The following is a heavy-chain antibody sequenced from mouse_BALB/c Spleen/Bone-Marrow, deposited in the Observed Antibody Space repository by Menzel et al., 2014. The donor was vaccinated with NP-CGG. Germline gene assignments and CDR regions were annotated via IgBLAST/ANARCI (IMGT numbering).Heavy chain of an antibody. D-gene: IGHD2-4*01. J-gene: IGHJ2*01. CDR2: IWAGGST. CDR3: ATYDYDGRFDY. CDR1: GFSLTNYG. Sequence: VHLVESGPGLVAPSQNLSITCTVSGFSLTNYGVHWIRQPPGKGLESLGIIWAGGSTNYNSALMSRLSISKDNSESQVFFRMNSLQTDDTAIYYCATYDYDGRFDYWGQGTTLTVSS. V-gene: IGHV2-9*02.